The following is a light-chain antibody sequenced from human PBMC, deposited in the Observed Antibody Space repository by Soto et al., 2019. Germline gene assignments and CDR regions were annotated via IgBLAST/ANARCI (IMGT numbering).Light chain of an antibody. V-gene: IGKV1-5*01. CDR3: QQYDVHPKT. CDR1: ENIKNW. Sequence: DVQMTQSPSTLAASVGDRVIITCRASENIKNWLAWYQQTPGKAPKVLISDASRLETGVPSRFSGSGYGTDFTLTITSLQTDDFGTYQCQQYDVHPKTFGQGTKGDIK. J-gene: IGKJ1*01. CDR2: DAS.